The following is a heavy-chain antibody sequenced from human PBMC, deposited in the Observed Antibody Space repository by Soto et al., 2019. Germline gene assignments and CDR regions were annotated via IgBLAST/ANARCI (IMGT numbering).Heavy chain of an antibody. V-gene: IGHV4-34*01. CDR2: INHSGSA. CDR3: ARVSDY. J-gene: IGHJ4*02. Sequence: QVLLQQWGAGRLKPSETLSLTCAVYGGSFIDYSWGWIRQSPGTGLEWIGEINHSGSANYNPSLKSRVTISVDTSKYHCPLKFYSLSADDAGVYYCARVSDYWSQGTLVTVSS. D-gene: IGHD2-21*01. CDR1: GGSFIDYS.